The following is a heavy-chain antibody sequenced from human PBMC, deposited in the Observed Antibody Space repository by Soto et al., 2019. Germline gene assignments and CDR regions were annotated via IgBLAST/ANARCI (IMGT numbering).Heavy chain of an antibody. D-gene: IGHD3-16*01. V-gene: IGHV4-39*01. CDR1: GASIISTDYY. CDR3: ARQGALRPEQLVKIDL. Sequence: SETLSLTCTVSGASIISTDYYWGWIRQPPGKGLEWIESIYYSGSIYYNPSLKSRVTTSVDTSKNKNSLKLTSVTAADTAVYYCARQGALRPEQLVKIDLWGQGTLVTVSS. CDR2: IYYSGSI. J-gene: IGHJ5*02.